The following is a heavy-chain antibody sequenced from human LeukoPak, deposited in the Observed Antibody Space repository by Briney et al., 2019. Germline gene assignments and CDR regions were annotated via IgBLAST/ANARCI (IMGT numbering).Heavy chain of an antibody. CDR3: AREWHSGHEY. CDR1: GITFSDYY. D-gene: IGHD5-12*01. Sequence: GGSLRLPCAVSGITFSDYYMSWMRRAPGKGLEGVSKISSSSSTTNYAKSVKGRFTISRDNAKNSLYLQMNSLRVEDTAVYYCAREWHSGHEYWGQGTLVTVSS. V-gene: IGHV3-11*06. J-gene: IGHJ4*02. CDR2: ISSSSSTT.